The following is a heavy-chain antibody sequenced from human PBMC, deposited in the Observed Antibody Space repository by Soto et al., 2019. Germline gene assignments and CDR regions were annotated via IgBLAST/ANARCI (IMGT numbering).Heavy chain of an antibody. D-gene: IGHD3-22*01. Sequence: GGSLRLSCAASGFTFSSYAMSWVRQAPGKGLEWVSDISGSGGSTYYADSVKGRFTISRDNSKSTLYVQMNSLKADDTAVYYFAKRSSGFYNYFDYWARGTLVTVSS. J-gene: IGHJ4*02. CDR1: GFTFSSYA. CDR2: ISGSGGST. V-gene: IGHV3-23*01. CDR3: AKRSSGFYNYFDY.